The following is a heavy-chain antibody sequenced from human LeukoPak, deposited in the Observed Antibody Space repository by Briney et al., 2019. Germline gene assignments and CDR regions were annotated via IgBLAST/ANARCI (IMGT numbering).Heavy chain of an antibody. D-gene: IGHD1-26*01. J-gene: IGHJ4*02. Sequence: PGGSLRLSCAASGFTFSSYAMHWVRQAPGKGLEWVAVISYDGSNKYYADSVKGRFTISRDNSKNTLYLQMNSLRAEDTAVYYCARVGATNKVDYWGQGTLVTVSS. CDR1: GFTFSSYA. V-gene: IGHV3-30*04. CDR2: ISYDGSNK. CDR3: ARVGATNKVDY.